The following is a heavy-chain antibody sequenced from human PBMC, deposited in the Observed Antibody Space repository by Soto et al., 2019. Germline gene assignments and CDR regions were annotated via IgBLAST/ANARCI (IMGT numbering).Heavy chain of an antibody. J-gene: IGHJ3*01. CDR2: IKHSGSS. CDR1: AGSFSHYY. V-gene: IGHV4-34*01. D-gene: IGHD4-17*01. Sequence: SETLSLTCAVYAGSFSHYYWNWIRQSPGKGLEWIGKIKHSGSSNYNPSLRSRVSISVDMSKNQFSLRLTSVTAADTAVYYCAHPRGYGVFDAYDFWGQGAMVTVSS. CDR3: AHPRGYGVFDAYDF.